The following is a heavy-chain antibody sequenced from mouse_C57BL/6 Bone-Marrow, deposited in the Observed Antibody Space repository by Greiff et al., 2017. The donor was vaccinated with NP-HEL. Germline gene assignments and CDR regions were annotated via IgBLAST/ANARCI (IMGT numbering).Heavy chain of an antibody. Sequence: EVMLVESGGDLVKPGGSLKLSCAASGFTFSSYGMSWVRQTPDKRLEWVATISSGGSYTYYPDSVKGRFTISRDNAKNTLYLQMSSLKSEDTAMYYFARRYYGNWFAYWGQGTLVTVSA. J-gene: IGHJ3*01. CDR2: ISSGGSYT. CDR1: GFTFSSYG. D-gene: IGHD2-1*01. V-gene: IGHV5-6*01. CDR3: ARRYYGNWFAY.